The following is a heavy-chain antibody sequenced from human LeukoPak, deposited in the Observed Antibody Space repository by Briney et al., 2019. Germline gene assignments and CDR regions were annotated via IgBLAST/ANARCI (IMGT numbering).Heavy chain of an antibody. CDR1: GFTFSTYE. Sequence: PGGSPRLSCVASGFTFSTYEMNWVRQAPGKGLEWVSYISSSSSTIYYADSVKGRFTISRDNAKNSLYLQMNSLRAEDTAVYYCARGYQLPEFDPWGQGTLVTVSS. V-gene: IGHV3-48*03. J-gene: IGHJ5*02. CDR2: ISSSSSTI. CDR3: ARGYQLPEFDP. D-gene: IGHD2-2*01.